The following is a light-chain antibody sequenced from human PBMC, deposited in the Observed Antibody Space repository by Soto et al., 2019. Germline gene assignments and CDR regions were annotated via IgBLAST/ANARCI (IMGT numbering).Light chain of an antibody. Sequence: DIQMTQSPSTLSASVGDRVTITCRASQSISIWLAWYQQKPGKAPKLLIYKASSLESGVPSRFSGSGSGTEFTITISSLQPDDFATYYYQQYNSYFPGTFGQGTKVEIK. CDR2: KAS. CDR1: QSISIW. J-gene: IGKJ1*01. CDR3: QQYNSYFPGT. V-gene: IGKV1-5*03.